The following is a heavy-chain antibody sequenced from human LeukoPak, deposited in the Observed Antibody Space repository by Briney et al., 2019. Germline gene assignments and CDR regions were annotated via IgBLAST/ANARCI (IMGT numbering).Heavy chain of an antibody. CDR1: GFTFSSYE. J-gene: IGHJ3*02. Sequence: PGGSLRLSCVASGFTFSSYEMNWVRRAPGKGLEWVSYISSSGSSIYYADSVKGRFIISRDNAKNSLYLQMNSLRAEDTAVYYCARDFHAFDIWGQGTMVTVSS. CDR2: ISSSGSSI. CDR3: ARDFHAFDI. V-gene: IGHV3-48*03.